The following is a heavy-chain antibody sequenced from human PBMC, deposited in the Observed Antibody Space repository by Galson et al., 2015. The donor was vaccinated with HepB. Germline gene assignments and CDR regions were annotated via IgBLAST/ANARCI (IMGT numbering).Heavy chain of an antibody. D-gene: IGHD2-2*02. J-gene: IGHJ4*02. Sequence: SLRLSCAASGFTFSDYYMSWIRQAPGKGLEWVSYISSSGSTIYYADSVKGRFTISRDNAKNSLYLQMNSLRAEDTAVYYCARVWDQLLYPIFDYWGQGTLVTVSS. V-gene: IGHV3-11*01. CDR3: ARVWDQLLYPIFDY. CDR1: GFTFSDYY. CDR2: ISSSGSTI.